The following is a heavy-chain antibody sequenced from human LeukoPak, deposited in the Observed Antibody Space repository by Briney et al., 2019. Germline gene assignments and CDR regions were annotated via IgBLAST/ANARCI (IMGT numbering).Heavy chain of an antibody. D-gene: IGHD2-8*01. CDR2: INDSGST. CDR1: GGSFSGYY. J-gene: IGHJ3*02. V-gene: IGHV4-34*01. CDR3: APRAQWAFDI. Sequence: SETLSLTCAVYGGSFSGYYWSWIRQPPGKGLEWIGEINDSGSTNYNPSLKSRVTISVDTSKNQFSLKLSSVTAADTAVYYCAPRAQWAFDIWGQGTMVTVSS.